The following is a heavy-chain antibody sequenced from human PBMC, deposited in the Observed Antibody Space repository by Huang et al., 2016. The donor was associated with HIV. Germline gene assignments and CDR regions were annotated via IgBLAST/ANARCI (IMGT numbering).Heavy chain of an antibody. CDR3: ARDPKYHRIGYYRQRRGIDI. V-gene: IGHV1-18*01. Sequence: QIQLMQSGPELKQPGASVKVSCKASGYTFTSYGITWVRQAPGQGPEWMGWIRASSGDTEDAQKFQGRVTLTTDTATNIAYMELRSLRSDDTAKYYCARDPKYHRIGYYRQRRGIDIWGQGTMVIVSS. CDR1: GYTFTSYG. CDR2: IRASSGDT. D-gene: IGHD3-22*01. J-gene: IGHJ3*02.